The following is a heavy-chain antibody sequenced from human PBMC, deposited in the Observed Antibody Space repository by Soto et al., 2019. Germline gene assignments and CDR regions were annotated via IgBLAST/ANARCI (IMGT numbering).Heavy chain of an antibody. CDR1: GGSFSGYY. D-gene: IGHD3-16*01. V-gene: IGHV4-34*01. Sequence: SETLSLTCAVYGGSFSGYYWSWIRQPPGKGLEWIGEINHSGSTNYNPSLKSRVTISVDTSENQFSLKLSSVTAADTAVYYCARNLRFASVFFYWGQGTLVTVSS. CDR3: ARNLRFASVFFY. CDR2: INHSGST. J-gene: IGHJ4*02.